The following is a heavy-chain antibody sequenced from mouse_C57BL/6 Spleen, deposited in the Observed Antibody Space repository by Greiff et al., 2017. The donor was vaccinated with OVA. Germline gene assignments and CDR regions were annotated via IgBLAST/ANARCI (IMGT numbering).Heavy chain of an antibody. CDR2: INPNHGGT. V-gene: IGHV1-18*01. Sequence: EVQLQESGPELVKPGASVKIPCKASGYTFTDYNMDWVKQSHGKSLEWIGDINPNHGGTIYNQKFKGKATLTVDKSSSTAYMELRSLTSEDTAVYYCARSRLVEGYCDVWGTGTTVTVSS. CDR3: ARSRLVEGYCDV. J-gene: IGHJ1*03. CDR1: GYTFTDYN. D-gene: IGHD1-1*01.